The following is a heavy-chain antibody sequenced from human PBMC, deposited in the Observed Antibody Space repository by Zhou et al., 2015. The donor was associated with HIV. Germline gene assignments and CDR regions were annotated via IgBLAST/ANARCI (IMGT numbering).Heavy chain of an antibody. CDR2: MNPNSGNT. CDR1: GYTFTSYD. V-gene: IGHV1-8*01. CDR3: ARPSYYDSSGYYAGYNY. D-gene: IGHD3-22*01. J-gene: IGHJ4*02. Sequence: QVQLVQSGAEVKKPGASVKVSCKASGYTFTSYDINWVRQATGQGLEWMGWMNPNSGNTGYAQKFQGRVTMTRNTSISTAYMELSSLRSEDTAVYYCARPSYYDSSGYYAGYNYWGQGTLVTVSS.